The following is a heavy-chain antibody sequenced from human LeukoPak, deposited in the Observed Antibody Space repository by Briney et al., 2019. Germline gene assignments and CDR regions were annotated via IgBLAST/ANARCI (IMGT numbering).Heavy chain of an antibody. CDR2: INHSGST. CDR3: ARAVSGRFDY. D-gene: IGHD6-19*01. CDR1: GVSFSGYY. V-gene: IGHV4-34*01. J-gene: IGHJ4*02. Sequence: SETLPLTCAVYGVSFSGYYWSWIRQPPGKGLEWIGEINHSGSTNYNPSLKSRVTITVDTSKNQFSLKLSSVTAADTAIYYCARAVSGRFDYWGQGTLVTVSS.